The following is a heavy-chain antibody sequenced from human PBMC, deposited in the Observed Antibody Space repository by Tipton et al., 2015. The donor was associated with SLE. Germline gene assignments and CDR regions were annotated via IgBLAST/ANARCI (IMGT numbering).Heavy chain of an antibody. Sequence: TLSLTCTVSGASVSSHYWNWIRQTPGKGLEWIGYIHYNRDTNYHPSLKSRVTISVDTSKNQLSLKVSSVTAADTAVYYCVRQALAALARKDYYYGMDVWGQGTTVTVSS. CDR1: GASVSSHY. V-gene: IGHV4-59*08. CDR2: IHYNRDT. D-gene: IGHD6-19*01. J-gene: IGHJ6*02. CDR3: VRQALAALARKDYYYGMDV.